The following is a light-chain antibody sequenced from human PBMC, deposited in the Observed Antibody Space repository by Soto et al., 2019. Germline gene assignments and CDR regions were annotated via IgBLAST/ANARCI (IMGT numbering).Light chain of an antibody. J-gene: IGKJ1*01. CDR3: QQNYRATPWT. CDR1: QSISRY. V-gene: IGKV1-39*01. CDR2: AAS. Sequence: DIQMTQSPSSLSGSVGDRITITCRASQSISRYLNWYQHKPGKAPKLLINAASSLERGVPSRFSGGGSGTDFTLNISSLQPDDFATYYCQQNYRATPWTFGQGTKVEVK.